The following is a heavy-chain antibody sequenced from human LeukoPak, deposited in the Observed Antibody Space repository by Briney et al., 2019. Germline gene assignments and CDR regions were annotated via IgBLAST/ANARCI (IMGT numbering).Heavy chain of an antibody. J-gene: IGHJ6*03. CDR3: TKKSGSYAYYYYYYMDV. Sequence: GGSLRLSCAASGFTFSSYAMSWVRQAPGKGLEWVSDISGSGGTTYYADSVKGRFTISRDNSKNTLYLQMNSLRAEDTAVYYCTKKSGSYAYYYYYYMDVWGKGTTVTVSS. V-gene: IGHV3-23*01. CDR1: GFTFSSYA. CDR2: ISGSGGTT. D-gene: IGHD1-26*01.